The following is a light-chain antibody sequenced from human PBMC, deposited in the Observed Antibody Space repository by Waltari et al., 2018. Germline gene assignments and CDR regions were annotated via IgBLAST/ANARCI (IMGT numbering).Light chain of an antibody. Sequence: EIVLTLSPGTLSLSPGERASLSCRASQSISSSYLAWYQQKPGQAPRLLIYGAASRATGIPDRFSGSGSGTDFTLTISRLEPEDFAVYYCQHYGSSSYTFGQGTKLEI. V-gene: IGKV3-20*01. CDR1: QSISSSY. J-gene: IGKJ2*01. CDR3: QHYGSSSYT. CDR2: GAA.